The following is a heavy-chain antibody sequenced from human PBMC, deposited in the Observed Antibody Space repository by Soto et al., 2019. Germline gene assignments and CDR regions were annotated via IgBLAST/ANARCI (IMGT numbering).Heavy chain of an antibody. CDR3: ARGEQQLQWASYHSFAMDV. CDR2: INPNSGGT. Sequence: VASVKVSCKASGYTFTGYYIHWVRQAPGQGPEWMGWINPNSGGTNYAQKFQGWVTMTRDTSISTAYMELSGLRSDGTAVYYCARGEQQLQWASYHSFAMDVWGQGTTVTVSS. D-gene: IGHD6-13*01. J-gene: IGHJ6*02. CDR1: GYTFTGYY. V-gene: IGHV1-2*04.